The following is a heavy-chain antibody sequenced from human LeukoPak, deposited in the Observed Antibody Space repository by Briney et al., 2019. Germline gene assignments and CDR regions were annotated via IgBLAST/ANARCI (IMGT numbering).Heavy chain of an antibody. CDR1: GGSFSGYY. J-gene: IGHJ5*02. CDR2: INHSGST. Sequence: PSETLSLTCAVYGGSFSGYYWSWIRQPPGKGLEWIGEINHSGSTNYNPSLKSRVTISVDTSKKQFSLKLSSVTAADTAVYYCARGQFGYCSSTSSCRNWFDPWGQGTLVTVSS. V-gene: IGHV4-34*01. D-gene: IGHD2-2*01. CDR3: ARGQFGYCSSTSSCRNWFDP.